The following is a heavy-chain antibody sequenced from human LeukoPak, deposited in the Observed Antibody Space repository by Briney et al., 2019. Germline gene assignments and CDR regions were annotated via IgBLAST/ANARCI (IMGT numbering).Heavy chain of an antibody. CDR2: IDYSGGST. Sequence: GGSLRLSCTASGFTLSSYEMSWIRQAPGKGLEWVSSIDYSGGSTHYADSVKGRFTISRDNSKNTLYLQMNSLRAEDTAVYYCAKDVSRRTTVDYWGQGTLVTVSS. J-gene: IGHJ4*02. CDR3: AKDVSRRTTVDY. V-gene: IGHV3-23*01. CDR1: GFTLSSYE. D-gene: IGHD4-17*01.